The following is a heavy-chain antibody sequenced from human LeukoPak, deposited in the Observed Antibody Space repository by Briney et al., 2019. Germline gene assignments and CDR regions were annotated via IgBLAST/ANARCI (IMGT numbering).Heavy chain of an antibody. J-gene: IGHJ4*02. CDR1: GGSISSYY. V-gene: IGHV4-59*08. CDR2: IYYSGST. CDR3: ARYDGGFCDY. Sequence: SETLSLTCTASGGSISSYYWSWIRQPPGKGLEWVGDIYYSGSTNYNPSLKSRVTISVDTSKNQFSLKLSSVTAADTAVYYCARYDGGFCDYWGQGTLVTVSS. D-gene: IGHD1-1*01.